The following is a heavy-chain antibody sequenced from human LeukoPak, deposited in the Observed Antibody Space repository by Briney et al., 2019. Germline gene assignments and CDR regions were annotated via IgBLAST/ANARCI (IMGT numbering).Heavy chain of an antibody. D-gene: IGHD3-3*01. V-gene: IGHV4-34*01. J-gene: IGHJ6*03. CDR2: INHSGST. CDR3: ARCNIRRGYYGSYYMDV. CDR1: GGSFSGYY. Sequence: SETLSLTCAVYGGSFSGYYWSWIRQPPGKGLEWIGEINHSGSTYYNPSLKSRVTISVDTSKNQFSLKLSSVTAADTAVYYCARCNIRRGYYGSYYMDVWGRGTTVTVSS.